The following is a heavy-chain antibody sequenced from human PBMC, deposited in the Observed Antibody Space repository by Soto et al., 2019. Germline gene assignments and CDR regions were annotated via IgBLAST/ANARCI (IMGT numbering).Heavy chain of an antibody. J-gene: IGHJ4*02. V-gene: IGHV3-53*01. CDR3: AREGSSSF. CDR2: IYSGGRT. D-gene: IGHD6-6*01. Sequence: GGSLRLSCAASGFTVSSSYMGWVRQAPGKGLEWVSVIYSGGRTYYADSVKGRFTLSRDNSKNPLFLQMNSLRAEDTAVYYCAREGSSSFWGQGTMVTVSS. CDR1: GFTVSSSY.